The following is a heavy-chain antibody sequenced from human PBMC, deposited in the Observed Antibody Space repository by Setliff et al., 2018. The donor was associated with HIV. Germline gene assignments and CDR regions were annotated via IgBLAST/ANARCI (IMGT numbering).Heavy chain of an antibody. D-gene: IGHD3-22*01. J-gene: IGHJ4*02. Sequence: SVKVSCKASGGSFSNYAINWVRQAPGQGLEWMGKIIPIFGTANYAQNFQGRVTITADESTSTAYMELSSLRSEDTAVYYCARDRMGRGYSGFDFWDQGTLVTVSS. V-gene: IGHV1-69*13. CDR3: ARDRMGRGYSGFDF. CDR2: IIPIFGTA. CDR1: GGSFSNYA.